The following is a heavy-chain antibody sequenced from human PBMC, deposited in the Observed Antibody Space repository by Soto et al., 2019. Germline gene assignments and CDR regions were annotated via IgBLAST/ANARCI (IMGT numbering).Heavy chain of an antibody. CDR3: ARTFNYYSFIDV. V-gene: IGHV4-39*01. D-gene: IGHD3-3*02. Sequence: QLQLQESGPGLVKPSETLSLTCTVSSGSISSNNYYWGWIRQPPGKGLEWIGSIFPTGSTHYNASLESRVTISVDTSKTQFSLKLASVTAADTAVYYCARTFNYYSFIDVWGKWTTVTVSS. CDR1: SGSISSNNYY. J-gene: IGHJ6*03. CDR2: IFPTGST.